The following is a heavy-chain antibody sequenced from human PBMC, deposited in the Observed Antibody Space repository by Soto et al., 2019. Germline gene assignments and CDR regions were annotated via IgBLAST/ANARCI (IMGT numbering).Heavy chain of an antibody. D-gene: IGHD4-17*01. CDR2: IGGSGGRT. V-gene: IGHV3-23*01. J-gene: IGHJ4*02. CDR3: ALDGDYNHRPYNFDY. Sequence: EVQLLESGGGLVQPGGSLRLSCAASGFTFSISAMSWVRQAPGKGLEWVSAIGGSGGRTYYADSVKGRFTLSRDNSKNTRYLQMNSLRAEDTAVYYCALDGDYNHRPYNFDYWGQGTLVTVSS. CDR1: GFTFSISA.